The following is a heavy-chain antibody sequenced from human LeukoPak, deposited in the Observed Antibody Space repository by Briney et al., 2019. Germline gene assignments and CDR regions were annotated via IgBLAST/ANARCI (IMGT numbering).Heavy chain of an antibody. CDR1: GFTFSSYS. Sequence: GESLRLSCAASGFTFSSYSMNWVRQAPGKGLEWVSSITSSSSYVYYADSVKGRFTISRDNAKNSLYLQMNSLRAEDTAVYYCARDRGSYDWGQGTLVTVSS. D-gene: IGHD1-26*01. CDR3: ARDRGSYD. J-gene: IGHJ4*02. V-gene: IGHV3-21*01. CDR2: ITSSSSYV.